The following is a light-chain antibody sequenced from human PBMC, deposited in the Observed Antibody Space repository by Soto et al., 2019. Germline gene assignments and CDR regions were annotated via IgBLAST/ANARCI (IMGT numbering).Light chain of an antibody. CDR3: QQYGSSPWT. V-gene: IGKV3-20*01. CDR1: QSVRSSY. J-gene: IGKJ1*01. Sequence: EIVLTQSPGTLSLSPWERATLSCRASQSVRSSYLAWYQQNPGQAPRLLISGASSRATGIPDRFSGSGSGTDFTLTISGLEPEDFAVYYCQQYGSSPWTFGQGTKVDIK. CDR2: GAS.